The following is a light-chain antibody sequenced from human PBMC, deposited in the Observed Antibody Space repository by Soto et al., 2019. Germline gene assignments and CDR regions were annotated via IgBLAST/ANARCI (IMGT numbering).Light chain of an antibody. CDR1: SGSIASNY. CDR2: EDN. V-gene: IGLV6-57*04. Sequence: NFMLTQPHSVSESPGKTVTISCTHSSGSIASNYVQWYQQRPGSAPTTVIYEDNQRPSGVPDRFSGSIDSSSNSASLTISGLKTEDEADYYCQSYDSSNHKVFGGGTKLTVL. J-gene: IGLJ3*02. CDR3: QSYDSSNHKV.